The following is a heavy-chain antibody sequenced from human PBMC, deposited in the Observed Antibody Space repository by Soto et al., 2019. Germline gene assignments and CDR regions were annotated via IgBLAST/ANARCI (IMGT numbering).Heavy chain of an antibody. CDR3: ARGGYSYGFGYYYYGMDV. CDR2: MNPNSGNT. J-gene: IGHJ6*02. Sequence: VSVKVSCKASGYTFTSYDINWVRQVTGQGLEWMGWMNPNSGNTGYAQKFQGRVTMTRNTSISTAYMELSSLRSEDTAVYYCARGGYSYGFGYYYYGMDVWGQGTTVTVSS. V-gene: IGHV1-8*01. D-gene: IGHD5-18*01. CDR1: GYTFTSYD.